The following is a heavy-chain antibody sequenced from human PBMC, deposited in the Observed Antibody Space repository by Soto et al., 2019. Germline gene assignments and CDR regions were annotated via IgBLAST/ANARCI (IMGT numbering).Heavy chain of an antibody. CDR3: AKGGGYSYGYFYNWFDP. D-gene: IGHD5-18*01. V-gene: IGHV3-23*01. J-gene: IGHJ5*02. CDR2: TSGSGGST. Sequence: GGSLRLSCAASGFTFSSYAMSWVRQAPGKGLEWVSATSGSGGSTYYADSVKGRFTISRDNSKNTLYLQMNSLRAEDTAVYYCAKGGGYSYGYFYNWFDPWGQGTLVTVSS. CDR1: GFTFSSYA.